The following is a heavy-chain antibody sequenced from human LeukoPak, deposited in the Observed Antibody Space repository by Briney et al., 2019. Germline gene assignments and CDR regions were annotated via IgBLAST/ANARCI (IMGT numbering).Heavy chain of an antibody. Sequence: LSGGSLRLSCSAPGFNFNTYTLTWVRQTPGKRPEWLSAITGGHGAPYYVDSVRGRFTITRDNSRNTFYLDMSGLRAEDTAVYYCARDRSTDAISEYWGRGTLVAVSS. CDR2: ITGGHGAP. CDR1: GFNFNTYT. V-gene: IGHV3-23*01. CDR3: ARDRSTDAISEY. J-gene: IGHJ4*02. D-gene: IGHD1-1*01.